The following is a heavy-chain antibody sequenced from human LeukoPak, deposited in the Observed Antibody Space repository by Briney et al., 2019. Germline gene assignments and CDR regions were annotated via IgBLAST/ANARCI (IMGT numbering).Heavy chain of an antibody. Sequence: ASVKVSCKASGYTFTSYDINWVRQATGQGLEWMGWMNPNSGNTGYAQKFQGRVTMTRNTSISTAYMELSSLRSEDTAVYYCARARTAYADWFDPWGQGTLVTVSS. CDR1: GYTFTSYD. J-gene: IGHJ5*02. CDR3: ARARTAYADWFDP. D-gene: IGHD1-14*01. V-gene: IGHV1-8*01. CDR2: MNPNSGNT.